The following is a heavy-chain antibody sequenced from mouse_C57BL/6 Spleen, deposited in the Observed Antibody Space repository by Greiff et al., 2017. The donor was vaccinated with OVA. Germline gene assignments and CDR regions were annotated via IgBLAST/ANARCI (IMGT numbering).Heavy chain of an antibody. Sequence: QVQLKQPGAELVKPGASVKLSCKASGYTFTSYWMHWVKQRPGQGLEWIGMIHPNSGSTNYNEKFKSKATLTVDKSSSTAYMQLSSLTSEDSAVYYCAEEGGYAMDYWGQGTSVTVSS. V-gene: IGHV1-64*01. CDR3: AEEGGYAMDY. CDR1: GYTFTSYW. CDR2: IHPNSGST. J-gene: IGHJ4*01.